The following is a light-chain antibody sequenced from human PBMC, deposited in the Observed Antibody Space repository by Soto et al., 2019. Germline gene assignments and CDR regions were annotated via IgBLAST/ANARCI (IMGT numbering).Light chain of an antibody. CDR1: QSVSGN. V-gene: IGKV3-15*01. CDR2: GPS. J-gene: IGKJ1*01. Sequence: EIVMTQSPGTLSVSPGERATLSCRASQSVSGNLAWYQQKPGQAPRLLIYGPSTRATGIPARFSGSGSGTEFTLTISTLQSEDFAVYYCLQYNNWPRTFGQGTKVEVK. CDR3: LQYNNWPRT.